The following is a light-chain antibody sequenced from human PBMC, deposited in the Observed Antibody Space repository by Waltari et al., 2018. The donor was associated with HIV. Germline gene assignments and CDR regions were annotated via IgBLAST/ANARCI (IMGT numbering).Light chain of an antibody. V-gene: IGKV1-NL1*01. J-gene: IGKJ1*01. CDR1: QGIGNF. CDR2: AAS. Sequence: DIQMSQSPSSLSASVGDRVTITCRASQGIGNFLAWYQQKPGGALKLLLTAASTLETGVPSRFSGSASGTAFTLTINSLQPEDFGTYYCQQYFDVPVTFGQGTKVEI. CDR3: QQYFDVPVT.